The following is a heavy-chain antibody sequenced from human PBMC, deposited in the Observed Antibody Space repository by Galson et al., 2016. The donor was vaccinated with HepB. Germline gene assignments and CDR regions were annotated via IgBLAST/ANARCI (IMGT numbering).Heavy chain of an antibody. CDR1: GDSITRRSFY. D-gene: IGHD6-6*01. J-gene: IGHJ4*02. V-gene: IGHV4-39*07. Sequence: SETLSLTCTVSGDSITRRSFYWGWIRQSPGKGLEWIGTFYPGGSTYYNPSLISRFTTSVGTSKNQFFLNVRSVTAADTAVYYCARGGQYSSSSWDSWGQGTQVTVSS. CDR3: ARGGQYSSSSWDS. CDR2: FYPGGST.